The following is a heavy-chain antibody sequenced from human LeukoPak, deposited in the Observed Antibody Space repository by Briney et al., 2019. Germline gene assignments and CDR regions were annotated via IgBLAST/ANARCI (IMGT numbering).Heavy chain of an antibody. J-gene: IGHJ6*02. D-gene: IGHD4-11*01. V-gene: IGHV3-7*01. CDR1: GFTFSSYW. CDR3: ARDLHHDGMDV. CDR2: IKQDGSEK. Sequence: GGSLRLSCADSGFTFSSYWMSWVRQAPGKGLEWVANIKQDGSEKYYVDSVKGRFTISRDNAKNSLYLQMNSLRAEDTAVYYCARDLHHDGMDVWGQGTTVTVSS.